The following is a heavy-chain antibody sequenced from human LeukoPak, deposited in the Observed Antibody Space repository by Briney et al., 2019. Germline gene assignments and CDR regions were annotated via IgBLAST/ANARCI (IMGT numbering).Heavy chain of an antibody. J-gene: IGHJ6*03. D-gene: IGHD6-19*01. V-gene: IGHV3-21*01. Sequence: PGGSLRLSCAASGFAFSTYGMTWVRQAPGKGLEWVSCISSSSYIYYADSVKGRFTISRDNAKNSLYLQTNSLRAEDTAVYYCARVWTGQWPPHYYYMDVWGKGTTVTISS. CDR3: ARVWTGQWPPHYYYMDV. CDR1: GFAFSTYG. CDR2: ISSSSYI.